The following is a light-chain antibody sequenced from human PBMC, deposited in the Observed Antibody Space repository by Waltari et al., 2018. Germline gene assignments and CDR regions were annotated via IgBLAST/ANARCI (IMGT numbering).Light chain of an antibody. J-gene: IGKJ4*02. CDR2: TAS. V-gene: IGKV1-39*01. CDR1: QSMGSY. CDR3: QQSDSTLRA. Sequence: DIQMTQSPSSLSASVRDRVTITCRARQSMGSYLNWYQQKPGKAPKLLIYTASSLQSGVPSRFSGSGSGTDFTLTVSNLQPEDFATYYSQQSDSTLRAFGGGTKVEIK.